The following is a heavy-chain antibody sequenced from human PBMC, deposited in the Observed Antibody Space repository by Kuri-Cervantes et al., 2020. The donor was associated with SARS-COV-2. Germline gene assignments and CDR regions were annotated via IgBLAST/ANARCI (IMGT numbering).Heavy chain of an antibody. CDR2: IRSKAYGGTT. V-gene: IGHV3-49*04. CDR3: TRSVSPKVLRYFDWLLSGGVLYYFDH. Sequence: GESLKISCTASGFTFGDYAMSWVRQAPGKGLEWAGFIRSKAYGGTTEYAASVKGRFTISRDDSKSIAYLQMNSLKTEDTAVYYCTRSVSPKVLRYFDWLLSGGVLYYFDHWGQGTLVTLSS. CDR1: GFTFGDYA. D-gene: IGHD3-9*01. J-gene: IGHJ4*02.